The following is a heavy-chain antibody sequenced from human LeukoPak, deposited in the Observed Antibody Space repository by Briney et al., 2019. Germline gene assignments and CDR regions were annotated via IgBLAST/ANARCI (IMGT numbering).Heavy chain of an antibody. Sequence: ASVKASCKASGGTFSSYTISWVRQAPGQGLEWMGGIIPIFGTANYAQKFQGRVTITADESTSTAYMELSSLRSEDTAVYYCAREEAYDAFDIWGQGTMVTVSS. CDR1: GGTFSSYT. J-gene: IGHJ3*02. CDR2: IIPIFGTA. V-gene: IGHV1-69*13. CDR3: AREEAYDAFDI.